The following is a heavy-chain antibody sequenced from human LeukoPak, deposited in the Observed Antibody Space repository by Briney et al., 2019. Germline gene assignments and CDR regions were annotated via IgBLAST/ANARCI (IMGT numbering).Heavy chain of an antibody. D-gene: IGHD4-23*01. Sequence: SETLSLTCGVYGGSFSGYYWSWIRQPPGKGLEWIGYIYYSGSTNYNPSLKSRVTISVDTSKNQFSLKLSSVTAADTAVYYCARLAATVAHYYYYYMDVWGKGTTVTVSS. V-gene: IGHV4-59*01. CDR2: IYYSGST. J-gene: IGHJ6*03. CDR3: ARLAATVAHYYYYYMDV. CDR1: GGSFSGYY.